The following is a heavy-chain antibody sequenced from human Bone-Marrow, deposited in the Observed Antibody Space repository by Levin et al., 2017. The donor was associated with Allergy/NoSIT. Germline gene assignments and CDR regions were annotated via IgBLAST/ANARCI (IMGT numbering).Heavy chain of an antibody. V-gene: IGHV3-23*01. CDR1: GFTFSSYA. CDR2: ISGSGGST. D-gene: IGHD2-2*01. CDR3: AKVSDIVVVPAAIDGWFDP. J-gene: IGHJ5*02. Sequence: ETLSLTCAASGFTFSSYAMSWVRQAPGKGLEWVSAISGSGGSTYYADSVKGRFTISRDNSKNTLYLQMNSLRAEDTAVYYCAKVSDIVVVPAAIDGWFDPWGQGTLVTVSS.